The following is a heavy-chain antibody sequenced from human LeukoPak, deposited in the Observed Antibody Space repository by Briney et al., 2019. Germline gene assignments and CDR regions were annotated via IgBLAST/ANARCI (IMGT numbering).Heavy chain of an antibody. CDR1: GFTFDDYA. CDR2: ISWNSGSI. V-gene: IGHV3-9*01. Sequence: GGSLRLSCAASGFTFDDYAMHWVRQAPGKGLEWVSGISWNSGSIGYADSVKGRFTISRDNAKNSLYLQMNSLRAEDTALYYCAKVVRGSSQTHEGAFDIWGQGTMVTVSS. J-gene: IGHJ3*02. CDR3: AKVVRGSSQTHEGAFDI. D-gene: IGHD1-26*01.